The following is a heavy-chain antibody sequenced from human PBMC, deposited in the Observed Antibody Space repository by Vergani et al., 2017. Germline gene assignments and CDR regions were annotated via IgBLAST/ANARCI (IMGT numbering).Heavy chain of an antibody. D-gene: IGHD2-15*01. Sequence: EVQLLESGGGLVQPGGSLRLSCAASGFTFSSYAMSWVRQAPGKGLEWVSAISGSGGSTYYADSVKGRFTISRDNSKNTLYLQMNSLRAEDTAVYYCASLFLGYCSGGSCYSYWFDPWGQGTLVTVSS. CDR1: GFTFSSYA. J-gene: IGHJ5*02. V-gene: IGHV3-23*01. CDR2: ISGSGGST. CDR3: ASLFLGYCSGGSCYSYWFDP.